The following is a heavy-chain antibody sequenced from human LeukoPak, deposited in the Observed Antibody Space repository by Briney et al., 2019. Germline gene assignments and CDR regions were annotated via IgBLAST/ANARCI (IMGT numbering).Heavy chain of an antibody. V-gene: IGHV3-33*06. CDR1: GFTFSIYG. CDR2: IWEDGSNI. J-gene: IGHJ4*02. Sequence: GGSLRLSCAASGFTFSIYGMHWVRQAPAKGLEWVAVIWEDGSNIKYADSVKGRFTISRDNSKNTLYLQMNSLRAEDTAIYYCAKSQGDMGDFWGQGTLVTVSS. CDR3: AKSQGDMGDF. D-gene: IGHD3-9*01.